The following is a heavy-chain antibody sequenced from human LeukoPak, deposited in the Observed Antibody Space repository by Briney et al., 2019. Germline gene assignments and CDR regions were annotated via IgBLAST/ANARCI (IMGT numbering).Heavy chain of an antibody. CDR3: ARGSGRYNWFDP. J-gene: IGHJ5*02. V-gene: IGHV3-30*01. CDR1: GFTFSSYA. CDR2: ISYDGSNK. Sequence: GGSLRLSCAASGFTFSSYAMHWVRQAPGKGLEWVAVISYDGSNKYYADSVRGRFTISRDNSKNTLYLQMNSLRAEDTAVYYCARGSGRYNWFDPWGQETLVTVSS.